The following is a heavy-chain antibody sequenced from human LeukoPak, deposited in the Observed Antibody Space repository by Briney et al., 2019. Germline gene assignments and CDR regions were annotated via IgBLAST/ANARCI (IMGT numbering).Heavy chain of an antibody. CDR1: GFTFSSYG. Sequence: AGGSLRLSCAASGFTFSSYGMSWVRQAPGKGLEWVSAISGSGGSTYYADSVKGRFTISRDNSKNTLYLQMNSLRAEDTAVYYCAKDPSFRPGYSFDYWGQGTLVTVSS. CDR3: AKDPSFRPGYSFDY. J-gene: IGHJ4*02. D-gene: IGHD3-9*01. V-gene: IGHV3-23*01. CDR2: ISGSGGST.